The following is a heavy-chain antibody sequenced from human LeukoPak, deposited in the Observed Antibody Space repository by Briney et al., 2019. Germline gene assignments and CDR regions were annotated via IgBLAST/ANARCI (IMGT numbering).Heavy chain of an antibody. J-gene: IGHJ1*01. CDR3: TTDGYYYDSSGYSEYFQH. V-gene: IGHV3-15*01. Sequence: GGSLRLSCAASGFTFSSTWMSWVRQAPGKGLEWVGRIKTKTDGGTIDYAAPVKGRFTISRDDSEDTLYLQLDSLRTEDTAVYYCTTDGYYYDSSGYSEYFQHWGQGTLVTVSS. CDR2: IKTKTDGGTI. D-gene: IGHD3-22*01. CDR1: GFTFSSTW.